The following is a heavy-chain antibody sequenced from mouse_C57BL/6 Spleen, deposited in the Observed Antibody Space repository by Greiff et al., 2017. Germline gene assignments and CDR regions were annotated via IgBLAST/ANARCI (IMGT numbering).Heavy chain of an antibody. Sequence: VQLQQSGAELARPGASVKLSCKASGYTFTSYGISWVKQRTGQGLEWIGEIYPRSGNTYYTEKFKGKATLTADKSSSTAYMELRSLTSEDSAVYFCARRGYDYDGGVYYLDYWGQGTTLTVSS. CDR1: GYTFTSYG. J-gene: IGHJ2*01. V-gene: IGHV1-81*01. CDR3: ARRGYDYDGGVYYLDY. CDR2: IYPRSGNT. D-gene: IGHD2-4*01.